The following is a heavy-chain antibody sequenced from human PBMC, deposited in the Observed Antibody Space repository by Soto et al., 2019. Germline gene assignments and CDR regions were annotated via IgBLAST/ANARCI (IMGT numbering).Heavy chain of an antibody. CDR2: ISGSGVST. CDR1: GFTFSSYA. D-gene: IGHD6-19*01. CDR3: AKEYEYSSGWERIDY. Sequence: EVQLLESGGGLVQPGGSLRLSCTASGFTFSSYAMSWVRQAPGKGLEWVSAISGSGVSTYYADSVKGRFTISSDNSKNTLYLQMNSLRAEDTAVYYCAKEYEYSSGWERIDYWGQGTLVTVSS. J-gene: IGHJ4*02. V-gene: IGHV3-23*01.